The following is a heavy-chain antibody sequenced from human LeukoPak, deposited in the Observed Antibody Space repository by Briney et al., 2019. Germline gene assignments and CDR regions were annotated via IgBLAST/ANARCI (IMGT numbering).Heavy chain of an antibody. CDR3: ARSYSSSSDFDY. D-gene: IGHD6-13*01. V-gene: IGHV4-34*01. J-gene: IGHJ4*02. CDR2: INHSGST. Sequence: SETLSLTCAVDGGSFSGYYWSWVRQPPGKGLEWIGEINHSGSTNYNPSLKSRVTISVDTSKNQFSLKLSSVTAADTAVYYCARSYSSSSDFDYWGQGTLVTVSS. CDR1: GGSFSGYY.